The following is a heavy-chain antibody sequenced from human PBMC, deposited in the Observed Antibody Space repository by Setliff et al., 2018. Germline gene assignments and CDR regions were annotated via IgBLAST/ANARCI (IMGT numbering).Heavy chain of an antibody. CDR2: INQGGGAH. CDR3: ARDVYDFRTGLAAP. D-gene: IGHD3-3*01. Sequence: PGGSLRLSCTASGFTFSSLWMSWVRQAPGKGLEWVANINQGGGAHFYVDSVQGRFTISRDNAKNSLYLQMNSLRAEDTAVYYCARDVYDFRTGLAAPWGRGTLVTVSS. J-gene: IGHJ5*02. CDR1: GFTFSSLW. V-gene: IGHV3-7*01.